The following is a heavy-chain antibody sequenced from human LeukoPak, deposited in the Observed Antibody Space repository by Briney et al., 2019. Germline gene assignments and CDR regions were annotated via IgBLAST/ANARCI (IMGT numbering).Heavy chain of an antibody. V-gene: IGHV4-39*07. CDR3: ARRSPYGYYKGTHY. D-gene: IGHD3-9*01. CDR1: GGSISSTNYY. J-gene: IGHJ4*02. Sequence: PSETLSLTCTVSGGSISSTNYYWGWIRQPPGKGLEWIGSIYNSGSTYYNPSLKSRVTISVDTSKNQFSLKLSSVTAADTAVYYCARRSPYGYYKGTHYWGQGTLVTVSS. CDR2: IYNSGST.